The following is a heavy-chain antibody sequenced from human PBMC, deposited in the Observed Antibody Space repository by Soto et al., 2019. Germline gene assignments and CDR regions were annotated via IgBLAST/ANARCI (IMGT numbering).Heavy chain of an antibody. CDR3: ASKPIYGDYVLDY. V-gene: IGHV1-69*13. CDR2: IIPIFGTA. CDR1: GGTFSSYA. D-gene: IGHD4-17*01. J-gene: IGHJ4*02. Sequence: SVKVSCKASGGTFSSYAISWVRQAPGQGLEWMGGIIPIFGTANYAQKFQGRVTITADESTSTAYMELSSLRSEDTAVYYCASKPIYGDYVLDYWGQGTLVTVSS.